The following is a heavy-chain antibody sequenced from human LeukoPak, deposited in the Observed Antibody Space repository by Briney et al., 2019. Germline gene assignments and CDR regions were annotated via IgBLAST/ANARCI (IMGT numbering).Heavy chain of an antibody. J-gene: IGHJ5*02. CDR2: FYTCGCT. CDR1: VGPISSYY. D-gene: IGHD3-22*01. V-gene: IGHV4-4*07. CDR3: ASGGYYDSSGYQKRRFYNRFDP. Sequence: AETLTLTCTVSVGPISSYYGRWIRESGEEGREGIGRFYTCGCTNFSTSLKRRVTMSVDTSKNQFSLKLSSVTAADTAVYYCASGGYYDSSGYQKRRFYNRFDPWGQGTLVTVSS.